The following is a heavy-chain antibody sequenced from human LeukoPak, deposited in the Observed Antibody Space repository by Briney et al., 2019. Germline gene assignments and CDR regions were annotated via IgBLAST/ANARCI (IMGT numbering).Heavy chain of an antibody. CDR1: DDSITMYY. Sequence: SETLSLTCSVSDDSITMYYWTWIRQPPGKGLEWIGYVDHTGSTNFNPSLNGRVSISRDTSKNQFSLKLSSVTAADTAVYYCARDSHGYCSGGSCYSGGWFDPWGQGTLVTVSS. D-gene: IGHD2-15*01. J-gene: IGHJ5*02. CDR2: VDHTGST. CDR3: ARDSHGYCSGGSCYSGGWFDP. V-gene: IGHV4-59*12.